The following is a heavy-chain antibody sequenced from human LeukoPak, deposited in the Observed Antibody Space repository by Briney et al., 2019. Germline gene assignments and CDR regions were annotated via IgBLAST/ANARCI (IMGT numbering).Heavy chain of an antibody. CDR3: AREVTYYDILTGYYKPYYFDY. CDR1: GFTFSSYW. J-gene: IGHJ4*02. V-gene: IGHV3-7*01. Sequence: GGSLRLSCAASGFTFSSYWMSWVRQAPGKGLEWVANIKQDGSEIYYVDSVKGRFTISRDNAKNSLYLQMNSLRAEDTAVYYCAREVTYYDILTGYYKPYYFDYWGQGTLVTVSS. D-gene: IGHD3-9*01. CDR2: IKQDGSEI.